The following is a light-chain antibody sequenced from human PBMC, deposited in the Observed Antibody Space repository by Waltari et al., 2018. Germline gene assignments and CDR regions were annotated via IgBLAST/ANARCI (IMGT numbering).Light chain of an antibody. Sequence: DIQMTQSPSSLPASVGDRVTIPCRASQSISSYLNWYQQKPGKDPKLLIYAASSLQSGVPSRFSGSGSGTDFSLTISSLQPEDFATYYCQQSYSTPLFTFGPGTKVDIK. CDR1: QSISSY. J-gene: IGKJ3*01. CDR3: QQSYSTPLFT. V-gene: IGKV1-39*01. CDR2: AAS.